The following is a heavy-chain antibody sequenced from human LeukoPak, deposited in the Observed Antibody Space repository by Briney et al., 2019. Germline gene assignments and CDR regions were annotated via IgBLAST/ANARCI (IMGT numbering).Heavy chain of an antibody. J-gene: IGHJ4*02. CDR2: VNPNSGGT. Sequence: ASVKVSCKASGSTFTGYYMHWVRQAPGQGLEWMGWVNPNSGGTNFAQKFQGRVTMTRDTSISTAYMELSRLRSDDTAVYFCARDREYRSSSYPLDYWGQGTPVTVSS. CDR1: GSTFTGYY. V-gene: IGHV1-2*02. D-gene: IGHD6-6*01. CDR3: ARDREYRSSSYPLDY.